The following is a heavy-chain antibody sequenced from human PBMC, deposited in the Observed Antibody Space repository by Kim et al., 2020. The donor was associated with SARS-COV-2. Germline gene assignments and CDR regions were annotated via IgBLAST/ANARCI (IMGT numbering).Heavy chain of an antibody. J-gene: IGHJ4*02. Sequence: GGSLRLSCAASGFTFSSYDMHWGRQAQRKGLEREAVISYDGSNKYYADPVQGRFTISRDNSKNTLYLQKKSQRAEDTPVYYCSRDNGGLIDYCVKEIL. CDR2: ISYDGSNK. V-gene: IGHV3-30-3*01. D-gene: IGHD5-12*01. CDR3: SRDNGGLIDY. CDR1: GFTFSSYD.